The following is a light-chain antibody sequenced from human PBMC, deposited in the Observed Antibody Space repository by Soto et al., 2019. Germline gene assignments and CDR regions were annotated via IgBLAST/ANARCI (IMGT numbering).Light chain of an antibody. Sequence: EIVMTQSPATLSASPGERVTLSCRASQSVSSDLAWYQQTAGQSPRLLIYAASTRAPGVPVRFSGSGSGTEFTLTISSLQTEDLAVYYCLQYNIWPPWTFGHGTKVEIK. V-gene: IGKV3-15*01. J-gene: IGKJ1*01. CDR2: AAS. CDR3: LQYNIWPPWT. CDR1: QSVSSD.